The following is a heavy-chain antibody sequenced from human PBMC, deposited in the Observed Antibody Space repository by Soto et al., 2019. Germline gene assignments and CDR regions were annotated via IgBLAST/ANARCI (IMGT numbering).Heavy chain of an antibody. V-gene: IGHV3-30*18. J-gene: IGHJ6*02. CDR2: VSYDGNHK. Sequence: QVQLVESGGGVIQPGTSLSLSCGSSGFTFRSFGMYWVRQAPGKWLEWVAVVSYDGNHKYYADSVKGRFTVSRDNAKNMLYLQMKSLIGEDTAVYYCAKDVGQQLVLNYGMDVWGQGTTVTVSS. CDR3: AKDVGQQLVLNYGMDV. D-gene: IGHD6-13*01. CDR1: GFTFRSFG.